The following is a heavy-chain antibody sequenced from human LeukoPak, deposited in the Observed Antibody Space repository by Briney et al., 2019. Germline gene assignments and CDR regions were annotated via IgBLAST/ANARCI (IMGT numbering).Heavy chain of an antibody. CDR1: GFTFSSYW. Sequence: GGSLRLSCAASGFTFSSYWMSWVRQAPGKGLEWVANIKQDGSEKYYVDSVKGRFTISRDNDKNLLYLQMNSLRVEDTAVYYCARAYGWELPVEPDYWGQGTLVTVSS. J-gene: IGHJ4*02. CDR2: IKQDGSEK. CDR3: ARAYGWELPVEPDY. D-gene: IGHD1-26*01. V-gene: IGHV3-7*01.